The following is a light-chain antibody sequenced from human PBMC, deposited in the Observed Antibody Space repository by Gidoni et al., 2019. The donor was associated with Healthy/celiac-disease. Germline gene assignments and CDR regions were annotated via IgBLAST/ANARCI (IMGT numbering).Light chain of an antibody. CDR3: HQSSSLPRIT. Sequence: EIVSTQSPDFQSVPQKEQVTITSWASQSIGSSLQWYQQKPDQSTKLLIKYASQSFSAVPARFSGSGSGTDFTLTINSLEAEDAATYYCHQSSSLPRITFXXXTRLEIK. CDR2: YAS. V-gene: IGKV6-21*01. CDR1: QSIGSS. J-gene: IGKJ5*01.